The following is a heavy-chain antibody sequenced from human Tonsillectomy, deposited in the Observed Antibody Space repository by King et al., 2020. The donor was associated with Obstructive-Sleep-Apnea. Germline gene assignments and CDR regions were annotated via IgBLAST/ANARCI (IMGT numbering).Heavy chain of an antibody. J-gene: IGHJ4*02. CDR3: ARGAGWYDY. D-gene: IGHD6-19*01. CDR1: GVSISSYY. Sequence: VQLQESGPGLVRPSETLFLTCSVSGVSISSYYWSWLRLPPGKGLEWIGCVHNSGTTNYNPSLRRRVTMSVDASKSQFSLKLVSMTTADTATYYCARGAGWYDYWGQGALVSVSS. CDR2: VHNSGTT. V-gene: IGHV4-59*01.